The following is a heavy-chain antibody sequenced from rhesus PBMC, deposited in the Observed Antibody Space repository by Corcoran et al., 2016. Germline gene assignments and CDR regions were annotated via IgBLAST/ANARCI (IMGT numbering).Heavy chain of an antibody. CDR1: GGSISSNY. CDR2: IYGSGSST. Sequence: QVQLQESGPGLVKPLETLSLTCAVSGGSISSNYWSWIRQPPGKGLEWIGYIYGSGSSTDDDPSRKSRVTLSVDTSKNQFSLKLSSVTAADPAGYYCARDKPLGGARFDVWGAGVLVTVSS. V-gene: IGHV4S11*01. CDR3: ARDKPLGGARFDV. J-gene: IGHJ5-1*01.